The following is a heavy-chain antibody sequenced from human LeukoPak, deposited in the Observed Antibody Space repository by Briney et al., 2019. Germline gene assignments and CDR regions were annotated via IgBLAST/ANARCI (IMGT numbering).Heavy chain of an antibody. Sequence: GGSLRLSCAASGFTFSNYAMNWVRQAPGKGLEWVSAISGHDTSTYYAGSVKGRFTISRDNSKNTLYLQMNSLRAEDTAIYYCAKRSVVTTTQPGNYFDYWAREPWSPSPQ. CDR2: ISGHDTST. CDR1: GFTFSNYA. V-gene: IGHV3-23*01. CDR3: AKRSVVTTTQPGNYFDY. D-gene: IGHD2-21*02. J-gene: IGHJ4*02.